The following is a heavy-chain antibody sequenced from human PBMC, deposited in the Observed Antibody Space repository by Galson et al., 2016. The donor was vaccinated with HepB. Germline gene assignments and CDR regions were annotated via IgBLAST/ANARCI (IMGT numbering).Heavy chain of an antibody. CDR3: ARHEPSFCSSAICYPYYFDY. CDR2: ISYSGST. D-gene: IGHD2-2*01. J-gene: IGHJ4*02. V-gene: IGHV4-39*01. CDR1: GDSISNINYRNNYY. Sequence: SETLSLTCSVSGDSISNINYRNNYYWGWIRQSPGKGLNWIGSISYSGSTYYNPSLKSRVTVSVDTSKNQFSLSLNSVTAADTAVYYCARHEPSFCSSAICYPYYFDYWGQGTLVTVSS.